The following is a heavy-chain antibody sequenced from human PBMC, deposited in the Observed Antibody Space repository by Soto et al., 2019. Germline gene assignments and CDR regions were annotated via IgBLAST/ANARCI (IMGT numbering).Heavy chain of an antibody. V-gene: IGHV3-53*01. Sequence: EVQLVESGGGLIQPGGSLRLSCAASGFTVSSNYMSWVRQAPGKGLEWVSVIYSGGSTYYADSVKGRFTISRDNSKNTLYLKMNSLSAVDTAVYYWAGGGGGYYDSSGYFPGAFDIWGQGTMVTVSS. D-gene: IGHD3-22*01. CDR3: AGGGGGYYDSSGYFPGAFDI. CDR1: GFTVSSNY. J-gene: IGHJ3*02. CDR2: IYSGGST.